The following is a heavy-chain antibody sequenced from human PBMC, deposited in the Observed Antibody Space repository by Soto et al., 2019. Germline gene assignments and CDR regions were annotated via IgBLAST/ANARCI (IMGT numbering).Heavy chain of an antibody. CDR1: GYTFTSYG. V-gene: IGHV1-18*01. D-gene: IGHD6-19*01. Sequence: ASVKVSCKASGYTFTSYGISWVRQAPGQGLEWMGWISAYNGNTNYAQKLQGRVTMTTGTSTSTAYMELRSLRSDDTAVYYCAREQWLGGSCDYWGQGTLVTVSS. CDR2: ISAYNGNT. J-gene: IGHJ4*02. CDR3: AREQWLGGSCDY.